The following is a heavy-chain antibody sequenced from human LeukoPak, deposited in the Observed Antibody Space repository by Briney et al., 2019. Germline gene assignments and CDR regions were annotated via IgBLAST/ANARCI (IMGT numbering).Heavy chain of an antibody. Sequence: TGRSLRLSCAASGFTFYDYAMHWVRQAPGKGLEWVSGISWNGGSLDYADSVKGRFTISRDNAKNSLYLQMNSLRAEDTALYYCAKDMGGNTPSYYYGMDVWGQGTTVTVSS. CDR1: GFTFYDYA. J-gene: IGHJ6*02. CDR3: AKDMGGNTPSYYYGMDV. V-gene: IGHV3-9*01. D-gene: IGHD4-23*01. CDR2: ISWNGGSL.